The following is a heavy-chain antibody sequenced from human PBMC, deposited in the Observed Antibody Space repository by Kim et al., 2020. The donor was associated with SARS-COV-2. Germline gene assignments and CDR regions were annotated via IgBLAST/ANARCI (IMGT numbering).Heavy chain of an antibody. V-gene: IGHV4-34*01. Sequence: SETLSLTCAVYGGSFSGYYWSWIRQPPGKGLEWIGEINHSGSTNYNPSLKSRVTISVDTSKNQFSLKLSSVTAADTAVYYCARGRMMVRGVIKAPYYYYYGMDVGGQGTTVTVSS. CDR2: INHSGST. CDR1: GGSFSGYY. J-gene: IGHJ6*02. CDR3: ARGRMMVRGVIKAPYYYYYGMDV. D-gene: IGHD3-10*01.